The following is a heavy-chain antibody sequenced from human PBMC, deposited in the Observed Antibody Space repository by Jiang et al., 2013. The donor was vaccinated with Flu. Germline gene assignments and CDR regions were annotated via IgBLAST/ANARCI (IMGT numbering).Heavy chain of an antibody. V-gene: IGHV3-72*01. J-gene: IGHJ1*01. CDR1: GFSFSDHY. CDR2: SRNKANNFST. D-gene: IGHD3-16*01. Sequence: VQLVESGGGLVQPGGSLRLSCVASGFSFSDHYMDWVRQAPGKGLEWVGRSRNKANNFSTEYAPSVKGRFSISRDDSNNSLYLKMNSLKTEDTAVYYCTRGRQFGHWGQGTLVTVSS. CDR3: TRGRQFGH.